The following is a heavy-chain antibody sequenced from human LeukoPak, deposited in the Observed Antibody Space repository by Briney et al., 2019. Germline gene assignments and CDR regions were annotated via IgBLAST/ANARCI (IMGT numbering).Heavy chain of an antibody. D-gene: IGHD4-11*01. CDR2: ISGSTPRT. Sequence: ESGGSLRLSCVASGFTSSNHAMSWVRQAPGKGLEWVSAISGSTPRTYYADSVKGRFTISRDNSQNTVYLQMSSLRAEDTAVYYCAKEHPTAVSYFDHWGQGILVSVSS. CDR1: GFTSSNHA. CDR3: AKEHPTAVSYFDH. V-gene: IGHV3-23*01. J-gene: IGHJ4*02.